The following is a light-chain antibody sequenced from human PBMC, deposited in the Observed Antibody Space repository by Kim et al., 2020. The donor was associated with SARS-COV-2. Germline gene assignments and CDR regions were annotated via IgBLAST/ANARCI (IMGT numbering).Light chain of an antibody. V-gene: IGKV1-9*01. J-gene: IGKJ4*01. CDR2: AAS. CDR1: RAIYNH. Sequence: APVRDSVIISCRASRAIYNHLAWYQQKPGKVPKLLIYAASSLQSGAPSRFSGSGYGTDFTLTISSLQPEDFATYYCQHLNSYPITFGGGTKVDIK. CDR3: QHLNSYPIT.